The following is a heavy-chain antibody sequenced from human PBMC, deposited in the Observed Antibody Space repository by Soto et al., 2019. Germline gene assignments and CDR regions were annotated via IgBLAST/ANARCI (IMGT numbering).Heavy chain of an antibody. D-gene: IGHD3-10*01. V-gene: IGHV4-31*03. CDR1: GASMSSSAHY. CDR2: ISYLGDT. CDR3: ARSDGSGNYHKYLFRF. J-gene: IGHJ4*02. Sequence: QVQLQESGPGLVRPSQTLSLTCTVSGASMSSSAHYWSCVRQHPGKCLEWIGYISYLGDTYYNPPIRSRVTRSADLSKNQFSRELSSVTGADTAVYYCARSDGSGNYHKYLFRFWGQGTLVTVSS.